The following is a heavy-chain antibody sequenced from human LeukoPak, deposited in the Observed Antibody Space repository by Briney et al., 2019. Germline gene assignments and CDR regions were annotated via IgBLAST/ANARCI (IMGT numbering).Heavy chain of an antibody. CDR3: ARGSSSWYHR. J-gene: IGHJ5*02. CDR1: GGSFSGYY. V-gene: IGHV4-59*10. Sequence: SETLSLTCAVYGGSFSGYYWSWIRQPAGKGLEWIGRIYTSGSTNYNPSLKSRVTMSVDTSKNQFSLKLSSVTAADTAVYYCARGSSSWYHRWGQGTLVTVSS. CDR2: IYTSGST. D-gene: IGHD6-13*01.